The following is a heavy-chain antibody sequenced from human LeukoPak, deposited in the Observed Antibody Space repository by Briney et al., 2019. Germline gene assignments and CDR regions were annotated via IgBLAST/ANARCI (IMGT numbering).Heavy chain of an antibody. Sequence: SETLSLTCGLYGGSFNYFSWTWIRQSPGKGLEWIGDTNHTGGTSYKPSLKNRVTIELDTPKNQFSLRLTSETAADTSVYYCERQHSTGYQRIDIWGQGSLVT. CDR2: TNHTGGT. D-gene: IGHD3-22*01. CDR3: ERQHSTGYQRIDI. CDR1: GGSFNYFS. J-gene: IGHJ4*02. V-gene: IGHV4-34*01.